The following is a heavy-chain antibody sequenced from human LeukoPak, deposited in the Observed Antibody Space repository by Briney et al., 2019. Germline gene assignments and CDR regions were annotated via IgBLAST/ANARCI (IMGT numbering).Heavy chain of an antibody. V-gene: IGHV4-59*01. CDR3: ARADILTGYYDYGMDV. CDR2: IYYSGST. D-gene: IGHD3-9*01. CDR1: GGSIGSYY. J-gene: IGHJ6*02. Sequence: SETLSLTCKVSGGSIGSYYWSWIRQPPGKGLEWIGYIYYSGSTNYNPSLKGRVTISVDTSKNQFSLKLSSVTAADTAVYYCARADILTGYYDYGMDVWGQGTTVIVSS.